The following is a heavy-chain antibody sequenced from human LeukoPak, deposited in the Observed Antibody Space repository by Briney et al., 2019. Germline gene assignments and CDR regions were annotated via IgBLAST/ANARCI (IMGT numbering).Heavy chain of an antibody. V-gene: IGHV4-59*11. J-gene: IGHJ6*03. CDR1: GGSISSHY. CDR2: IYYSGST. Sequence: SETLSLTCTVSGGSISSHYWSWIRQPPGKGLEWIGYIYYSGSTNYNPSLKSRVTISVDTSKSQFSLKLSSVTAADTAVYYCARVNSLAPTAYYYYYYYMDVWGKGTTVTVSS. D-gene: IGHD4-11*01. CDR3: ARVNSLAPTAYYYYYYYMDV.